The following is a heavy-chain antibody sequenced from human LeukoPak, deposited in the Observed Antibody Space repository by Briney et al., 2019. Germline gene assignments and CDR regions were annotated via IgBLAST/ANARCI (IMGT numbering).Heavy chain of an antibody. J-gene: IGHJ4*02. CDR3: AKDHAQWLVLDY. CDR2: ISGSGGST. Sequence: GRSLRLSCAASGFTFSSYAMSWVRQAPGKGLEWVSAISGSGGSTYYADSVKGRFTISRDNSKNTLYLQTNSLRAEDTAVYYCAKDHAQWLVLDYWGQGTLVTVSS. CDR1: GFTFSSYA. V-gene: IGHV3-23*01. D-gene: IGHD6-19*01.